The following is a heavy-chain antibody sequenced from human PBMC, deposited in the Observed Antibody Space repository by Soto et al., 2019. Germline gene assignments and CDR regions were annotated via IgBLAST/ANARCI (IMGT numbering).Heavy chain of an antibody. D-gene: IGHD1-26*01. Sequence: PGGALKISRKGSGYSFTGYWIGWGRQVPRNGREWMGTIFPGASDTTSSPSFKGQVTLTADKSISTGYLKWSSLKASDTAMYYCAGHWPSGSYWTAHFDYWGQGTLVTSPQ. J-gene: IGHJ4*02. V-gene: IGHV5-51*01. CDR2: IFPGASDT. CDR3: AGHWPSGSYWTAHFDY. CDR1: GYSFTGYW.